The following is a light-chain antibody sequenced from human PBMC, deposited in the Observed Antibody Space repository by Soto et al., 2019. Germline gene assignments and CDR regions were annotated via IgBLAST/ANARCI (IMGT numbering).Light chain of an antibody. J-gene: IGKJ1*01. Sequence: AIQMTQSPSSLSASVGDRVTITCRASQDIRGDLDWYQQKPGKAPKALIYGASNVQARVPSRFSSSGFCAAFTLTISSLQPEDFATYYCRQDRNYPPTFGHGTKVDSK. V-gene: IGKV1-6*01. CDR3: RQDRNYPPT. CDR2: GAS. CDR1: QDIRGD.